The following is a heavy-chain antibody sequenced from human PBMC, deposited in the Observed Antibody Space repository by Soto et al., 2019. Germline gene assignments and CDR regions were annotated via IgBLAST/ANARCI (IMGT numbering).Heavy chain of an antibody. D-gene: IGHD5-12*01. CDR2: IDPNDSYA. Sequence: PGESLKISCKGSGYIFSDYWITWVRQMPGKGLDWMGSIDPNDSYANYGPSFQGHVTISGDKSINTAYLQWSSLKASDTAIYYCARHLGNTWLPDWGQGTMVTVSS. J-gene: IGHJ4*02. V-gene: IGHV5-10-1*01. CDR3: ARHLGNTWLPD. CDR1: GYIFSDYW.